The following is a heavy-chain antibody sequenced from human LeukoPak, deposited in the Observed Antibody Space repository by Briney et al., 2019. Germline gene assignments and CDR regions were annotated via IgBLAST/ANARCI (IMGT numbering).Heavy chain of an antibody. Sequence: GESLKISCKGSGYSFTSYWIGWVRQMPGKGLEWMGIIYPGDSDTSYSPSFQGQVTISADKSISTAYLQWSSLKASDTAMYYCARKGARGGAEQLNYYYGMDVWGQGTTVTVSS. CDR3: ARKGARGGAEQLNYYYGMDV. J-gene: IGHJ6*02. CDR1: GYSFTSYW. V-gene: IGHV5-51*01. D-gene: IGHD6-13*01. CDR2: IYPGDSDT.